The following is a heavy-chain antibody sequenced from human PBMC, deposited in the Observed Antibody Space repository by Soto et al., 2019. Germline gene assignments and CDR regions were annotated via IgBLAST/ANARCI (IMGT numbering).Heavy chain of an antibody. CDR1: GYRFTSYA. Sequence: ASVKVSCKAAGYRFTSYAMHWVRQAPGQRLEWMGWINAGNGNTKYSQKFQGRVTITRDTSASTAYMELSSLRSEDTAVYYCARSIVVVTALDYWGQGTLVTVSS. CDR2: INAGNGNT. J-gene: IGHJ4*02. CDR3: ARSIVVVTALDY. V-gene: IGHV1-3*01. D-gene: IGHD2-21*02.